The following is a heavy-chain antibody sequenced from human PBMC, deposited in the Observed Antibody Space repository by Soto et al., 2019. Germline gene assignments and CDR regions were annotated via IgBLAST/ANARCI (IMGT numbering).Heavy chain of an antibody. Sequence: PGGSLRLSCAVSGFTFSSYGMHWVRQAPGKGLEWVAVISYDGSNKYYADSVKGRFTISRDNSKNTLYLQMNSLRAEDTAVYYCAKPSHDSGYYDFWSGYWKAYGMDVWGQGTTVTVSS. CDR3: AKPSHDSGYYDFWSGYWKAYGMDV. J-gene: IGHJ6*02. D-gene: IGHD3-3*01. V-gene: IGHV3-30*18. CDR1: GFTFSSYG. CDR2: ISYDGSNK.